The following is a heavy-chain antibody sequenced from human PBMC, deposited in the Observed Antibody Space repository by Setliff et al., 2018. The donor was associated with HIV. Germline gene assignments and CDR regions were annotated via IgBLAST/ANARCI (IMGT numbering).Heavy chain of an antibody. CDR1: GYTFTDYY. CDR3: ATDPGYSSTWYSESFQH. D-gene: IGHD6-13*01. Sequence: ASVKVSCKASGYTFTDYYMHWVRQAPGQGLEWMGWIKPNSGGTNYAQKFQGRVTMTRDTSISTAYMDLSRLRSDDTAVYYCATDPGYSSTWYSESFQHWGQGTVVTVSS. V-gene: IGHV1-2*02. CDR2: IKPNSGGT. J-gene: IGHJ1*01.